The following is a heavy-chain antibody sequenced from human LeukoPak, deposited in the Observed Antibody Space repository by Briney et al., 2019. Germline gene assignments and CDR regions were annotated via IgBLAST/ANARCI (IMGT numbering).Heavy chain of an antibody. CDR1: GFTFSSYW. D-gene: IGHD3-9*01. Sequence: QPGGSLRLSCTVSGFTFSSYWMSWVRQAPGKGLEWVANINQGGSDKSYVDSVKGRFTVSRDNAKKSLYLQMNSLRSEDTAVYYCARDGHYDILTGYFQDWGQGTLVTVSS. CDR2: INQGGSDK. CDR3: ARDGHYDILTGYFQD. J-gene: IGHJ1*01. V-gene: IGHV3-7*03.